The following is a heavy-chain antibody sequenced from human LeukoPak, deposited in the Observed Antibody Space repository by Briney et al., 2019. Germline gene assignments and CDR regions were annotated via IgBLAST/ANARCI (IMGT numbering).Heavy chain of an antibody. Sequence: LRLSCAASGFTFSSYEMNWVRQAPGKGLEWIGYIYYSGSTYYNASLKSRVTISVDTSKNQFSLKLSSVTAADTAVYYCARGSTMVGLTFDYWGQGTLVTVSS. CDR2: IYYSGST. CDR1: GFTFSSYEMN. V-gene: IGHV4-30-4*08. J-gene: IGHJ4*02. CDR3: ARGSTMVGLTFDY. D-gene: IGHD3-10*02.